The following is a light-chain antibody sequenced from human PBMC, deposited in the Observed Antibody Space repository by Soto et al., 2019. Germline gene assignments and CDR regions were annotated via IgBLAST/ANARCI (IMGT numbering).Light chain of an antibody. J-gene: IGKJ1*01. CDR2: KAS. CDR3: QHSNSYSEA. Sequence: DIQMPQSPSTLSGSVGDRVTITCRASPTISSWLAWYQQKPGKAPKLLIYKASTLKSGVPSRFSGSGAGTEFTLTSSSLQPDDFATYYCQHSNSYSEAFGQGTYVELK. V-gene: IGKV1-5*03. CDR1: PTISSW.